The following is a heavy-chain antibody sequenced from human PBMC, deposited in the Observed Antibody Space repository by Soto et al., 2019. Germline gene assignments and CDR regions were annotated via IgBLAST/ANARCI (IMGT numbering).Heavy chain of an antibody. D-gene: IGHD5-18*01. CDR2: ISGSGGST. CDR3: AVRGYSYGSPNLNFDY. Sequence: GGSLRLSCAASGFTFSSYAMSWVRQAPGKGLEWVSAISGSGGSTYYADSVKGRFTISRDNSKNTPYLQMNSLRAEDTAVYYCAVRGYSYGSPNLNFDYWGQGTLVTSPQ. CDR1: GFTFSSYA. V-gene: IGHV3-23*01. J-gene: IGHJ4*02.